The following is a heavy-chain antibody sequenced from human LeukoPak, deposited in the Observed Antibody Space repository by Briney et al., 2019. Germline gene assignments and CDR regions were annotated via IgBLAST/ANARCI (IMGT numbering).Heavy chain of an antibody. J-gene: IGHJ6*03. V-gene: IGHV4-34*01. CDR1: GGSFSGYY. D-gene: IGHD1-1*01. CDR2: INHSGSA. Sequence: PSETLSLTCAVYGGSFSGYYWSWIRQPPGKGLEWIGEINHSGSANYNPSLKSRVTISLDTSKNQFSLKLSSVTAADTAVYYCARDRRNWNDIGGNYYMDVWGKGTTVTVSS. CDR3: ARDRRNWNDIGGNYYMDV.